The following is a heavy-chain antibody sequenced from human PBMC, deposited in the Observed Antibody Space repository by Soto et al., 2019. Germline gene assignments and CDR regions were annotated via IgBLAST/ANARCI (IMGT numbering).Heavy chain of an antibody. J-gene: IGHJ6*02. CDR2: MDPNSGGT. D-gene: IGHD3-3*01. CDR1: GYTFTTYD. V-gene: IGHV1-8*01. CDR3: ARERKFDFWRKGLDV. Sequence: ASVKVSCKASGYTFTTYDINWVRQAPGQGLEWLGWMDPNSGGTGYAQNFQGRITMTRNISRNTAHMELSSLQSEDTAVYYCARERKFDFWRKGLDVWGQGTTVTVSS.